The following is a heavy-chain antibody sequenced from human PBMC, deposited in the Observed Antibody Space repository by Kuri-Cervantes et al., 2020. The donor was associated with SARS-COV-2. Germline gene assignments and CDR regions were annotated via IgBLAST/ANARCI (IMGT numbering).Heavy chain of an antibody. CDR1: GFTFSSYS. CDR3: ARGSGWYVDYYYGMDV. J-gene: IGHJ6*02. V-gene: IGHV3-21*01. Sequence: ETLSLTCAASGFTFSSYSMNWVRQAPGKGLEWVSSISSSSSYIYYADSVKGRFTISRDNAKNSLYLQMNSLRAEDTAVYYCARGSGWYVDYYYGMDVWGQGTTVTVSS. CDR2: ISSSSSYI. D-gene: IGHD6-19*01.